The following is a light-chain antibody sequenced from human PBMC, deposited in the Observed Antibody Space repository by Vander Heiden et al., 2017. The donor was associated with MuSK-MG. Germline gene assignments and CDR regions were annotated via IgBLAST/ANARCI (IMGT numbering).Light chain of an antibody. CDR1: VSNIGSNI. J-gene: IGLJ3*02. CDR2: GHN. CDR3: ASWDDSLNGQL. Sequence: QSVLTQPPSASGTPGQRVTISCSGSVSNIGSNIVHWYQQLPGTAPKLLIYGHNQRPSGVPGRFSGSKSGTSASLAISGLQSEDEAAYYCASWDDSLNGQLFGGGTKLTVL. V-gene: IGLV1-44*01.